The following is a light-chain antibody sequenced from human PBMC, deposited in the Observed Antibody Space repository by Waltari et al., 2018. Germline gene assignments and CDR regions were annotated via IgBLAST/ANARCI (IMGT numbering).Light chain of an antibody. CDR1: QSIDSTY. CDR2: GAS. Sequence: EIVLTQSPGTLSLSPGERATLSCRASQSIDSTYLAMYQQKTGQPTRLLIYGASNRATGISDRFSGSVSGTDFTLTISRLDPEDFAVDYCQYSDSSPLWTFCQGTKVEIK. V-gene: IGKV3-20*01. J-gene: IGKJ1*01. CDR3: QYSDSSPLWT.